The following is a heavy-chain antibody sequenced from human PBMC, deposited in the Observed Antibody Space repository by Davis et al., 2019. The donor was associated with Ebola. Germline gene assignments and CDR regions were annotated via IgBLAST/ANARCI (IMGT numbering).Heavy chain of an antibody. CDR1: GFTFSSYS. J-gene: IGHJ5*02. Sequence: GGSLRLSCAASGFTFSSYSMNWVRQAPGKGLEWVSYISSSSSTIYYADSVKGRFTISRDNAKNTLYLQMNSLRAEDTAVYYCARCSGWFDPWGQGTLVTVSS. CDR2: ISSSSSTI. V-gene: IGHV3-48*01. CDR3: ARCSGWFDP.